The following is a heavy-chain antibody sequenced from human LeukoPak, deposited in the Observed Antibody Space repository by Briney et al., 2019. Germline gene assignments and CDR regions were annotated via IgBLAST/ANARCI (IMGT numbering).Heavy chain of an antibody. D-gene: IGHD3-22*01. CDR1: GFTVSSNY. CDR2: ISYDGSNK. J-gene: IGHJ3*02. CDR3: AKGRYYYDSSGFDAFDI. Sequence: GGSLRLSCAASGFTVSSNYMSWVRQAPGKGLEWVAVISYDGSNKYYADSVKGRFTISRDNSKNTLYLQMNSLRAEDTAVYYCAKGRYYYDSSGFDAFDIWGQGTMVTVSS. V-gene: IGHV3-30*18.